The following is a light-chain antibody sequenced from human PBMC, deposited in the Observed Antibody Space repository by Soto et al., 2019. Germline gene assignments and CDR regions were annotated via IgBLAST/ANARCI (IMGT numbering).Light chain of an antibody. CDR1: SSNIGSNT. CDR2: SNN. J-gene: IGLJ1*01. V-gene: IGLV1-44*01. Sequence: QSVLTQPPSASGTPGQRVTISCSGSSSNIGSNTVNWYQQLPGTAPKLLIYSNNQQPSGVPDRFSGSKSGTSASLAISALPSEEEADDYCEAWDDSLNGSNYVFGTGTKLTVL. CDR3: EAWDDSLNGSNYV.